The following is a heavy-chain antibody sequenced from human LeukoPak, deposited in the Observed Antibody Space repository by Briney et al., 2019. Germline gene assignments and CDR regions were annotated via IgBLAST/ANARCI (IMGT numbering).Heavy chain of an antibody. J-gene: IGHJ4*02. V-gene: IGHV3-64*01. Sequence: GGSLRLSSAASGFTFSSYAMHWVRQAPGKGLEYVSGISYSGDSTYYANSVKGRFTISRDNSKDTLYLQMGSLRDEDMAVYYCARDPIDCSSRTCYSPTGIVYWGQGTLVTVSS. CDR1: GFTFSSYA. CDR2: ISYSGDST. CDR3: ARDPIDCSSRTCYSPTGIVY. D-gene: IGHD2-2*01.